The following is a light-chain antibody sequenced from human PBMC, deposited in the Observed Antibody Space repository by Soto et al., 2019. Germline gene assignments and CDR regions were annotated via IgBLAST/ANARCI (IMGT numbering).Light chain of an antibody. CDR2: EVS. CDR3: SSYTSSSTSLYV. V-gene: IGLV2-14*01. J-gene: IGLJ1*01. Sequence: QSALTQPASVSGSPGQSITISCTGTSSDVGGYNYVSWYQQHPGKAPKLMIYEVSNRPSGVSNRFSGSKSGNTASLTLSGLHAEDEADYYCSSYTSSSTSLYVFGTGTKLTVL. CDR1: SSDVGGYNY.